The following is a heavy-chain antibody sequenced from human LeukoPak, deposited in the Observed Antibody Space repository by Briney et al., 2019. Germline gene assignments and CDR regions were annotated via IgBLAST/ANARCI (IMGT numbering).Heavy chain of an antibody. J-gene: IGHJ5*02. CDR1: GYSFTTFW. CDR3: ARSYYDILTGYYSLGPWFDP. CDR2: IYPDDSET. D-gene: IGHD3-9*01. Sequence: GESLKISCKGSGYSFTTFWIGWVRQMPGKGLEWMGIIYPDDSETRYSPSFEGQVTISADKSISTAYLQWSSLKASDTAMYYCARSYYDILTGYYSLGPWFDPWGQGTLVTVSS. V-gene: IGHV5-51*01.